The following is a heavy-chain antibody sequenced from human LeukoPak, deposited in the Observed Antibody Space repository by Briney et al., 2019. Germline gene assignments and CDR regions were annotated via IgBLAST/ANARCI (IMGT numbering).Heavy chain of an antibody. CDR1: GYSFTSYW. Sequence: GESLKISCKGSGYSFTSYWSSWVRQMPGKGLEWLGRIDPSDSYTNYSPSFQGHVTISADKSISTAYLQWSSLKASDTAMYYCARQGLLWFGELLPPFDYWGQGTLVTVSS. CDR3: ARQGLLWFGELLPPFDY. CDR2: IDPSDSYT. V-gene: IGHV5-10-1*01. D-gene: IGHD3-10*01. J-gene: IGHJ4*02.